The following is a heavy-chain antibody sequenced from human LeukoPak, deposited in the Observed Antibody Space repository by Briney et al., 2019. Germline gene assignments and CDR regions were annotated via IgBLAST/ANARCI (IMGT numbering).Heavy chain of an antibody. CDR3: ATAHRSDYGLDY. D-gene: IGHD4-17*01. Sequence: ASVKVSSKGSVDTFTSYVLSGVRQTPRQGREWMGWISAYNGTTNYAQKLQSRVTMTTDTSTSTAYKELRSLRSDVTAVYYEATAHRSDYGLDYWGWGTLVIVTS. J-gene: IGHJ4*02. CDR2: ISAYNGTT. V-gene: IGHV1-18*01. CDR1: VDTFTSYV.